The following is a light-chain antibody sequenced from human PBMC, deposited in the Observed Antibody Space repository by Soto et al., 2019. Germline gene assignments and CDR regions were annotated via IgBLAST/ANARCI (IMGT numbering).Light chain of an antibody. V-gene: IGKV1-5*03. Sequence: DIQMTQSPSTLSGSVGDRVTITCRASQTISSWLAWYQQKPGKAPKLLIYKASTLKSGVPSRFSGSGSGTECTITISSLQPDDFSTYYCQHYNSYSEAFGQGAKVEHK. CDR3: QHYNSYSEA. J-gene: IGKJ1*01. CDR1: QTISSW. CDR2: KAS.